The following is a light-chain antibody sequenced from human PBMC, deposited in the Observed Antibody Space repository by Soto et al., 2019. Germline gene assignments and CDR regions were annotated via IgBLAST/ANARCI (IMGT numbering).Light chain of an antibody. V-gene: IGKV4-1*01. J-gene: IGKJ1*01. CDR3: QQYYTIPWT. CDR1: RSVLYSSNKKSY. Sequence: DIVMTQSPDSLAVSLGERATINCKSSRSVLYSSNKKSYLAWYQQKPGQPPRLLIYWASTRESGVPDRFSGSGSGTYFTLAISSLQAEDVSVYYCQQYYTIPWTFGQGTKVEIK. CDR2: WAS.